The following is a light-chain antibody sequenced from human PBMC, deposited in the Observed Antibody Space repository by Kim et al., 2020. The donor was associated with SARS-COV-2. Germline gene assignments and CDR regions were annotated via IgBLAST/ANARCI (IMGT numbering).Light chain of an antibody. CDR1: SSNIGSYV. CDR2: GND. CDR3: ASWDDSLNGL. J-gene: IGLJ2*01. Sequence: PGQGVTISCSGSSSNIGSYVVNWYPQFPGKAPKLLIYGNDQRPSEVPDRFSASKSGTSASLAISGLQSEDEADYYCASWDDSLNGLFGGGTKLTVL. V-gene: IGLV1-44*01.